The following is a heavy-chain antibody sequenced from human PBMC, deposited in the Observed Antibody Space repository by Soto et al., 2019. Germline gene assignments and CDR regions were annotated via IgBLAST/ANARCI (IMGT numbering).Heavy chain of an antibody. CDR1: GFTFSIYW. CDR2: IIGDGSST. CDR3: ARGDLTALDY. V-gene: IGHV3-74*01. D-gene: IGHD7-27*01. J-gene: IGHJ4*02. Sequence: EVQLVESGGGLVQPGGSLRLSCAASGFTFSIYWMHWVRQDPGKGLVWVSRIIGDGSSTGYADSVRGRFTISRDNTKNTLYLQMNSLRVEDTAIYFCARGDLTALDYWGQGTLVTVSS.